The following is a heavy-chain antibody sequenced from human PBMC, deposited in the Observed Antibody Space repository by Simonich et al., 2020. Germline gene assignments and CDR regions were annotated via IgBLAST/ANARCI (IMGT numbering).Heavy chain of an antibody. J-gene: IGHJ4*02. Sequence: QVQLQESGPGLVKPSETLSLTCTVSGGSISIYYWSWIREPPGKGLDWIGYIYYSGGTNYNPSLKSRVTISVDTSKNQFSLKLSSVAAADTAVYYCARLPDYWGQGTLVTVSS. CDR2: IYYSGGT. CDR1: GGSISIYY. CDR3: ARLPDY. V-gene: IGHV4-59*08.